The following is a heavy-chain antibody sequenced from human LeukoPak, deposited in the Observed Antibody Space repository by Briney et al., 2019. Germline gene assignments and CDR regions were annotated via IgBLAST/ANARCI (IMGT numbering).Heavy chain of an antibody. D-gene: IGHD1-14*01. J-gene: IGHJ3*02. CDR1: GFTFSSYA. CDR3: TRCISDAFDI. CDR2: ITGRGGAT. Sequence: GGSLRLSCAASGFTFSSYAMNWVRQAPGKGLEWISTITGRGGATYYADSVKGRFTISRDNSKNTLYLQMNSLRAEDTAVYYCTRCISDAFDIWGQGTMVTVSS. V-gene: IGHV3-23*01.